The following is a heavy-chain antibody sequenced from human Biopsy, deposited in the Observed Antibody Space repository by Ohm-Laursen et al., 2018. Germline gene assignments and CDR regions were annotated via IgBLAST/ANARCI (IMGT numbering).Heavy chain of an antibody. D-gene: IGHD6-19*01. J-gene: IGHJ4*02. Sequence: GSSVKVSCKASGFSFTGYYIHWVRQAPGQGLEWMGWISPKRGGTNYAQKFQGNITMTKNTSMSTAYMEMSRLRSDDTAVYYCALQSVAQMKNFDYWGQGTLVTVSS. CDR2: ISPKRGGT. V-gene: IGHV1-2*02. CDR3: ALQSVAQMKNFDY. CDR1: GFSFTGYY.